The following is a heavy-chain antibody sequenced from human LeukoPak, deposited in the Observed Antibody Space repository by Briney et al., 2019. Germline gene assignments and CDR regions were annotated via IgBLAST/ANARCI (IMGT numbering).Heavy chain of an antibody. CDR1: GFTFSSYW. V-gene: IGHV3-74*01. CDR3: ARLVAARLYYYYYYMDV. J-gene: IGHJ6*03. CDR2: INSDGSST. Sequence: GGSLRLSCAASGFTFSSYWMHWVRQAPGKGLVWVSRINSDGSSTSYADSVKGRFTISRDNAKNTLYLRMNSLRAEDTAVYYCARLVAARLYYYYYYMDVWGKGTTVTVSS. D-gene: IGHD6-6*01.